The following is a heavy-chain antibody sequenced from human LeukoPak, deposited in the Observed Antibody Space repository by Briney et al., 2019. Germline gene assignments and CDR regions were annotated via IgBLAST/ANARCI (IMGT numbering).Heavy chain of an antibody. CDR3: ARLEVSTYYYDSSGYYFANFDY. Sequence: SETLSLTCTVSGGSISSSSYYWGWIRQPPGKGLEWIGSIYDSGSTYYNPSLKSRVTISVDTSKNQFSLKLSSVTAADTAVYYCARLEVSTYYYDSSGYYFANFDYWGQGTLVTVSS. CDR2: IYDSGST. J-gene: IGHJ4*02. D-gene: IGHD3-22*01. CDR1: GGSISSSSYY. V-gene: IGHV4-39*01.